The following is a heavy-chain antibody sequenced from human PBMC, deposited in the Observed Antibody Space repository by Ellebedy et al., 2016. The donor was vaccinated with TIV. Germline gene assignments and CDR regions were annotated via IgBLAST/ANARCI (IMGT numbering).Heavy chain of an antibody. J-gene: IGHJ6*02. CDR1: GYTFTGYY. CDR3: ARAKGWGDYYYGMDV. CDR2: INAGNGST. V-gene: IGHV1-3*01. Sequence: AASVKVSCKASGYTFTGYYMHWVRQAPGQGLEWMGWINAGNGSTKYSQKFQGRVTITRDTSASTAYMELSSLRSEDTAVYYCARAKGWGDYYYGMDVWGQGTTVTVSS. D-gene: IGHD3-16*01.